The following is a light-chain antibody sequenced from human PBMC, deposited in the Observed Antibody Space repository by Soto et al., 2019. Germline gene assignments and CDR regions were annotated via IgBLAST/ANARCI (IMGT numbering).Light chain of an antibody. CDR2: KAS. V-gene: IGKV1-5*03. CDR1: QSISSW. Sequence: DIQMTQSPSTLSASVGDRVTITCRASQSISSWLAWYQQRPGKAPKLLIYKASNLESGVPSRFSGSGSGTELTLTISSLHPDDFATYYCHQYYTYPWTFGQGTQV. CDR3: HQYYTYPWT. J-gene: IGKJ1*01.